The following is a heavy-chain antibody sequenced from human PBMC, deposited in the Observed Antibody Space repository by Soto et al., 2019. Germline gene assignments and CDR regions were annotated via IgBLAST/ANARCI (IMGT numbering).Heavy chain of an antibody. CDR3: ARDDLEYGGNPLST. D-gene: IGHD2-15*01. CDR2: ISSNGGST. CDR1: GFTFSSYA. Sequence: GGSLRLSCSASGFTFSSYAMHWVREAPGKGLEYVSAISSNGGSTYYADSVKGRFTISRDNSKNQLSLKMTSVTAADTAVYYCARDDLEYGGNPLSTWGQGTLVTVSS. V-gene: IGHV3-64*04. J-gene: IGHJ1*01.